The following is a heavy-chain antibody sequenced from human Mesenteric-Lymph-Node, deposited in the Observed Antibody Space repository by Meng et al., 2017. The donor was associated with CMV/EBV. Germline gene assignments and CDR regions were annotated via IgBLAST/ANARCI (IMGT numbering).Heavy chain of an antibody. D-gene: IGHD3-16*01. CDR3: ASDPVDGRGN. Sequence: GESLKISCAASGFSFTTHNMHWVRQAPGKGLEWVTFISPDGTNKYYRDSVKGRFTISRDNSKNTLSLQMDSLETEDTALYYCASDPVDGRGNWGQGTLVTVSS. V-gene: IGHV3-30-3*01. CDR2: ISPDGTNK. J-gene: IGHJ4*02. CDR1: GFSFTTHN.